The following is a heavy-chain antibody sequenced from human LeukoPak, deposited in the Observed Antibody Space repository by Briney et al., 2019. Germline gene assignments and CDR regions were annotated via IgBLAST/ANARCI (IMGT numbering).Heavy chain of an antibody. CDR2: INEGGNSK. CDR3: ARVGKNGWDFDH. CDR1: GFTFTTYW. Sequence: GGSLRLSCAASGFTFTTYWMSWVRQAPGKGLEWVANINEGGNSKYYVDSVRGRFTISRDKTKDLLHLQMSSLRAEDTAVYYCARVGKNGWDFDHWGQGTLVTVSS. D-gene: IGHD6-19*01. V-gene: IGHV3-7*01. J-gene: IGHJ4*02.